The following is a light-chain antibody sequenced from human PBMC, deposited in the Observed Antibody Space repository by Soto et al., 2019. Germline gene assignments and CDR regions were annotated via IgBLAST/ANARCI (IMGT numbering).Light chain of an antibody. V-gene: IGLV1-40*01. J-gene: IGLJ1*01. CDR2: ADT. CDR1: SSTLGAGYA. Sequence: QSVLTQPPSISGAPGQRVTISCTGSSSTLGAGYAAHWVQFLPGKAPKLLIFADTNRRPGVPDRFSGSKSVTSASLAIAGLRTEYEAEYFCQSFDRDLNGYVFGSGTKVTVL. CDR3: QSFDRDLNGYV.